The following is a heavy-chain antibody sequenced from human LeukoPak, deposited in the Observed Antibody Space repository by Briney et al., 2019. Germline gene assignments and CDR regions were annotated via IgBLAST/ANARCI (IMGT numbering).Heavy chain of an antibody. Sequence: GGSLRLSCAASGFTFSTYWMHWVRQAPGKGLVWVSRIDHDGINTYYADSVKGRFTISRDNAKNSLYLQMKSLRAEDSAVYYCARGKTSQNIVTRKTYNWFDPWGQGTLVTVSS. CDR3: ARGKTSQNIVTRKTYNWFDP. V-gene: IGHV3-74*01. CDR1: GFTFSTYW. CDR2: IDHDGINT. J-gene: IGHJ5*02. D-gene: IGHD2/OR15-2a*01.